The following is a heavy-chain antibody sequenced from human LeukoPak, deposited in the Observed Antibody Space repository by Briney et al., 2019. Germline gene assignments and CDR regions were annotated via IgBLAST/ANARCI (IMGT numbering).Heavy chain of an antibody. V-gene: IGHV3-21*01. Sequence: GDPLRLPCTALDTDLKSNSVDGGGQAPGKKLEWVSSISSSSSYIYYADSVKGRFTISRDNAKNSLYLQMNSLRAEDTAVYYCARDPPRSQNLRYLDLWGRGTLVTVSS. D-gene: IGHD1-14*01. CDR3: ARDPPRSQNLRYLDL. J-gene: IGHJ2*01. CDR1: DTDLKSNS. CDR2: ISSSSSYI.